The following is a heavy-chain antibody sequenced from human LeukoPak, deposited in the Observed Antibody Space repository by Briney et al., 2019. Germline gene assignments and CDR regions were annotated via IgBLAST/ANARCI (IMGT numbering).Heavy chain of an antibody. V-gene: IGHV4-59*01. Sequence: SETLSLTCTVSGGSISSFYWSWIRQPPGKGLEWIGYLYYSGSTNYNPSLKSRVTISVDTSKNQFSLKLSSVTAADTAVYYCARQGVSSGSYFEHYYYYYGMDVWGQGTTVTVSS. J-gene: IGHJ6*02. CDR1: GGSISSFY. D-gene: IGHD3-10*01. CDR3: ARQGVSSGSYFEHYYYYYGMDV. CDR2: LYYSGST.